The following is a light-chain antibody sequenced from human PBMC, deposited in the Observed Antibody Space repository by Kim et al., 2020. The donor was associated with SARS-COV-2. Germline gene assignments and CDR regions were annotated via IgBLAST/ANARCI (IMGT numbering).Light chain of an antibody. CDR3: NSRDSTTDDLV. CDR1: RLRNYY. J-gene: IGLJ2*01. CDR2: GKN. Sequence: ALGQTVRITCQGDRLRNYYASWYQQKPGQAPVVVIYGKNNRPSGIPDRFSGSNSGNTASLTITGAQAEDEADYYCNSRDSTTDDLVFGGGTQLTVL. V-gene: IGLV3-19*01.